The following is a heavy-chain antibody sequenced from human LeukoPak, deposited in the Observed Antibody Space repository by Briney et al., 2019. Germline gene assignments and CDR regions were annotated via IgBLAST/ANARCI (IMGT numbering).Heavy chain of an antibody. J-gene: IGHJ6*04. V-gene: IGHV3-48*03. CDR3: AREGGYCSGGSCRSSYYYGMDV. Sequence: AXSGFTFSSYEMNWVRQAPGKGLEWVSYISSSGSNIYYADSVKGGFTISRDNANTSLYLQMNSLRAEDTAVYYCAREGGYCSGGSCRSSYYYGMDVWGKGTTVTVSS. CDR1: GFTFSSYE. D-gene: IGHD2-15*01. CDR2: ISSSGSNI.